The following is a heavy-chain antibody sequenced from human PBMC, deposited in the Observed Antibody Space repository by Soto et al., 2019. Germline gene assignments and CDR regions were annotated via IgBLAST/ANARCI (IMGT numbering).Heavy chain of an antibody. V-gene: IGHV3-23*01. J-gene: IGHJ4*02. CDR2: ITSRGTTT. CDR1: GFTFSHFA. D-gene: IGHD3-10*01. CDR3: AKPSYELLSWYYDH. Sequence: GGSLRLSCAASGFTFSHFAMSWVRQTPGKGLEWVSTITSRGTTTYYADSVKGRFTISRDNSTDRLYLQMNSLRAEDTALYFCAKPSYELLSWYYDHWGQGALVPVSS.